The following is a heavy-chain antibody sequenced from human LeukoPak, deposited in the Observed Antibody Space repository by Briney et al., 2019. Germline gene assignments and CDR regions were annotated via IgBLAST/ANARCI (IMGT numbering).Heavy chain of an antibody. D-gene: IGHD5-12*01. CDR1: GFTFSSYS. Sequence: GGSLRLSCAASGFTFSSYSMNWVRQAPGKGLEWVSSISSSSSYIYYADSVKGRFTITRDNSKNTLYLQMNSLRAEDTAVYYCAKATSGYDYGAFDIWGQGTMVTVSS. J-gene: IGHJ3*02. CDR3: AKATSGYDYGAFDI. CDR2: ISSSSSYI. V-gene: IGHV3-21*01.